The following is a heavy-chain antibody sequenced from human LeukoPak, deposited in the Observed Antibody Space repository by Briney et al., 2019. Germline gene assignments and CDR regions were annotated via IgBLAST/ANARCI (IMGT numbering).Heavy chain of an antibody. CDR1: GGSISSGDYY. J-gene: IGHJ6*02. CDR3: ARGGGYDSHYYYYGMDV. D-gene: IGHD5-12*01. Sequence: SETLSFTCTLSGGSISSGDYYWGWVRQPPGRGLEWLGYIYYSGSTYYNPSLKSRVTISVNTSKNQFSLKLSSVTAADTAVYYCARGGGYDSHYYYYGMDVWGQGTTVTVSS. CDR2: IYYSGST. V-gene: IGHV4-30-4*01.